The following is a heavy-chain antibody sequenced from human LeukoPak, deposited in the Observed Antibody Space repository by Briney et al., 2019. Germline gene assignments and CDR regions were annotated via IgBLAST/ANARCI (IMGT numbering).Heavy chain of an antibody. CDR2: INPSGGST. V-gene: IGHV1-46*01. J-gene: IGHJ6*02. Sequence: ASVKVSCKASGYTFTSYYMHWVRQAPGQGLEWMGIINPSGGSTSYAQKFQGRVTMTRDTSTSTVYMELSSLRSEDTAVYYCARDVNTMVRGAPHGIDVWGQGTTVTVSS. CDR1: GYTFTSYY. CDR3: ARDVNTMVRGAPHGIDV. D-gene: IGHD3-10*01.